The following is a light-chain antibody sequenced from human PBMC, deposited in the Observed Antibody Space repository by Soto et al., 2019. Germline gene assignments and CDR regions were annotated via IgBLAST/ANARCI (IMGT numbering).Light chain of an antibody. CDR3: QQYFSTPFT. Sequence: DIVMTQSPDSLPVSLGERATINCTSSQSVLHNSRKKNYLAWYQQKPGQPPKLLLSWASTREFGVPDRFSGSGSGTEFTLTISSLQAEDVAVYYCQQYFSTPFTFGPGTKVDIK. J-gene: IGKJ3*01. CDR2: WAS. CDR1: QSVLHNSRKKNY. V-gene: IGKV4-1*01.